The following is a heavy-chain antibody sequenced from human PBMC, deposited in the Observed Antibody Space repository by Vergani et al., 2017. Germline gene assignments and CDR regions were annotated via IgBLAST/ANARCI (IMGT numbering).Heavy chain of an antibody. J-gene: IGHJ6*02. CDR1: GGSISSGGYY. V-gene: IGHV4-31*03. CDR2: IDYSGST. Sequence: QVQLQESGPGLVKPSQTLSLTCTVSGGSISSGGYYWSWIRQHPGKGLEWIGYIDYSGSTYYNPSLKSRVTISVDTSKNQFSLKLSSVTAADTAVYYCAGNLPQYSYGFLFYYYGMDVWGQGTTVTVSS. D-gene: IGHD5-18*01. CDR3: AGNLPQYSYGFLFYYYGMDV.